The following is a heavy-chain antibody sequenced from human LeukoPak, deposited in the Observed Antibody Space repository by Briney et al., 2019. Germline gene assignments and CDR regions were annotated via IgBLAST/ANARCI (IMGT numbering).Heavy chain of an antibody. Sequence: RASVKVSCRASGYTFNGYYMHWVRQAPGQGLEWMGWINPNTGGTRSAQKFQGKVTMTRDTSISTAYMDLSRLTSDDTAVYYCTTAPYKYDSSGYFDYWGQGTLVTVSS. CDR2: INPNTGGT. CDR3: TTAPYKYDSSGYFDY. V-gene: IGHV1-2*02. CDR1: GYTFNGYY. D-gene: IGHD3-22*01. J-gene: IGHJ4*02.